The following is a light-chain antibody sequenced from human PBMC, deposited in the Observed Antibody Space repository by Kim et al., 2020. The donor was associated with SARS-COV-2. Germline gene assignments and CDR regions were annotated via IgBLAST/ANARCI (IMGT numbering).Light chain of an antibody. CDR2: GAS. CDR3: QQYGTSPPWT. V-gene: IGKV3-20*01. CDR1: QSINNNY. Sequence: PGERATFSCRASQSINNNYLAWYQQKPDQAPRLLTYGASTRATGIPDRFSGSGSGTDFTLTISRLEPEDFAVYYCQQYGTSPPWTFGQGTKVDIK. J-gene: IGKJ1*01.